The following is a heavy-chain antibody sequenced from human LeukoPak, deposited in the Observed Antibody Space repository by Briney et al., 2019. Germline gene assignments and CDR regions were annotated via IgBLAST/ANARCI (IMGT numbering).Heavy chain of an antibody. Sequence: SETLSLTCTVSGGSISSYYWSWIRQPAGKGLEWIGRIYTSGSTNYNPSLKSRVTMSVDTSKNQFSLKLSSVTAVDTAVYYCASGRGSSSDFDYWGQGTLVTVSS. D-gene: IGHD6-6*01. CDR3: ASGRGSSSDFDY. V-gene: IGHV4-4*07. CDR2: IYTSGST. CDR1: GGSISSYY. J-gene: IGHJ4*02.